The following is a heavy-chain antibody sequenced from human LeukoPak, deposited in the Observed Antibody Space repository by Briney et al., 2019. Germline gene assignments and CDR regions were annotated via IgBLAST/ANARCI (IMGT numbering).Heavy chain of an antibody. D-gene: IGHD2-2*01. CDR1: GDTLTELS. CDR3: ASAVVPAAMRVNYMDV. V-gene: IGHV1-24*01. J-gene: IGHJ6*03. Sequence: ASVKVSCKVSGDTLTELSMNWVRQAPGKELEWMRGFDPEDDKTIYAQKFQGRVTMTEDTSTDTAYMELSSLRSEDTAVYYCASAVVPAAMRVNYMDVWGKGTTVTVSS. CDR2: FDPEDDKT.